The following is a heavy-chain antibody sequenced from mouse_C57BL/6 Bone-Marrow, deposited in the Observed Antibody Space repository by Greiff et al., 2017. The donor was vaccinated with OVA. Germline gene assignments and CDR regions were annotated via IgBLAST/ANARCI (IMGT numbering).Heavy chain of an antibody. D-gene: IGHD4-1*01. Sequence: EVNVVESGGGLVKPGGSLKLSCAASGFTFSDYGMHWVRQAPEKGLEWVAYISSGSSTIYYADTVKGRFTISRDNAKNTLFLQMTSLRSEDTAMYYCARGTGYYYAMDYWGQGTSVTVSS. J-gene: IGHJ4*01. CDR2: ISSGSSTI. CDR1: GFTFSDYG. V-gene: IGHV5-17*01. CDR3: ARGTGYYYAMDY.